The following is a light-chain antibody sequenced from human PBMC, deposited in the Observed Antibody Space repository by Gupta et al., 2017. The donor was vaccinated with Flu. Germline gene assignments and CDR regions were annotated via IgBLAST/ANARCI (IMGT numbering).Light chain of an antibody. V-gene: IGKV1-39*01. CDR3: QQSYSTIQLT. Sequence: EILMTQSPSSLSASVGDRVTITCRASQSISTYLNWYQHSPGMAPKLLIFAVSNLQNGVPSRFSGSGSGTSFTLTISSLQPEDSGTYYCQQSYSTIQLTFGGGTKVEVK. CDR2: AVS. J-gene: IGKJ4*01. CDR1: QSISTY.